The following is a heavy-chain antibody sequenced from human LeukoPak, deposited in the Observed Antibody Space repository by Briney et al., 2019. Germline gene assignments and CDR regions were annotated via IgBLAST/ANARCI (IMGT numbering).Heavy chain of an antibody. D-gene: IGHD6-19*01. CDR1: GFTFSSYW. V-gene: IGHV3-7*01. CDR3: ARDRGAGVAVASDY. J-gene: IGHJ4*02. Sequence: GGSLRLSCAASGFTFSSYWMSWVRQAPGKGLEWVANIKQDGSEKDYVDSGKGRFTISRDNAKNSLYLQMNSLRAEDTAVYYCARDRGAGVAVASDYWGQGTLVTVSS. CDR2: IKQDGSEK.